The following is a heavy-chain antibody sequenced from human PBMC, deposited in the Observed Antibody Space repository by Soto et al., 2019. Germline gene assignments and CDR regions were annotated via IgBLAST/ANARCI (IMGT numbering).Heavy chain of an antibody. CDR2: IYYTGTT. D-gene: IGHD6-19*01. Sequence: SETLSLTCADSDSSITSSNYYWGWIRQPPGKGLEWIGVIYYTGTTYYNPSLKSRVTMSVDTSKNQFSLKLSSVTAADTAVYYCASTLWLLYYYGMDVWGQGTMVTVSS. CDR1: DSSITSSNYY. J-gene: IGHJ6*02. CDR3: ASTLWLLYYYGMDV. V-gene: IGHV4-39*01.